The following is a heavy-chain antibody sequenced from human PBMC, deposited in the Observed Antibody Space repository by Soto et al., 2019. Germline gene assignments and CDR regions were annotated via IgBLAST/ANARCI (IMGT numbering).Heavy chain of an antibody. J-gene: IGHJ4*02. V-gene: IGHV3-9*01. CDR2: ISWNSGSI. D-gene: IGHD6-19*01. Sequence: EVQLVESGGGLVQPGRSLRLSCAASGFTFDDYAMHWVRQAPGKGLEWVSGISWNSGSIGYADSVKGRITISRDNAKNSLYLQMNSLRAEDTALYYCAKDDQYSSGWYYFDYWGQGTLVTVSS. CDR3: AKDDQYSSGWYYFDY. CDR1: GFTFDDYA.